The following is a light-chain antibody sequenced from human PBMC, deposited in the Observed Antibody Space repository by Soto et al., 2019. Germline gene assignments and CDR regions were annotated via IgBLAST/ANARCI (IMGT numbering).Light chain of an antibody. J-gene: IGKJ5*01. V-gene: IGKV1-9*01. CDR2: AAS. CDR3: QQLNSFPIT. Sequence: IHLTQSPSSLSASVGDSVTVTGRASQCISRFLAWYQQKPGKAPKLLIYAASTLQSGVPSRFSGSGSGTDFTLTISSLQPEDFATYFCQQLNSFPITFGQGTRLEI. CDR1: QCISRF.